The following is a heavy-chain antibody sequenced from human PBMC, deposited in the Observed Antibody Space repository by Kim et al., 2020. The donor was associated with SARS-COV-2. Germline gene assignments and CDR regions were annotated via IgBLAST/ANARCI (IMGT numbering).Heavy chain of an antibody. D-gene: IGHD3-10*01. CDR3: ARVKSTYYYGSGSYYLWFDP. Sequence: RVTISVDTSKNQFSLKLSSVTAADTAVYYCARVKSTYYYGSGSYYLWFDPWGQGTLVTVSS. J-gene: IGHJ5*02. V-gene: IGHV4-59*01.